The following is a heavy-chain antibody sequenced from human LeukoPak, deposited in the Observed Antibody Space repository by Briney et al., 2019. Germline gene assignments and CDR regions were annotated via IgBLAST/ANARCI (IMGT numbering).Heavy chain of an antibody. Sequence: GGSLRLSCAASGFTFSRFGMHWVRQAPGKGLEWVAVIWYDGSNKEYADSVKGRFTISRDNSKNTLYLQMNSLRAEDTAVYYCARGGYSGTYYFDYRGQGTLVTVSS. J-gene: IGHJ4*02. V-gene: IGHV3-33*01. CDR2: IWYDGSNK. D-gene: IGHD1-26*01. CDR1: GFTFSRFG. CDR3: ARGGYSGTYYFDY.